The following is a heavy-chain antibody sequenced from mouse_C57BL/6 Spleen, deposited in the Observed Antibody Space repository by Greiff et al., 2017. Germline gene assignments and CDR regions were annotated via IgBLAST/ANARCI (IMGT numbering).Heavy chain of an antibody. Sequence: EVHLVESGPELVKPGASVKIPCKASGYTFTDYNMDWVKQSHGKSLEWIGDINPNNGGTSYNQKFKGKATLTVDKSSSTAYMELRSLTSEDTAVYYCARGGRGAMDYWGQGTSVTVST. CDR1: GYTFTDYN. CDR2: INPNNGGT. CDR3: ARGGRGAMDY. J-gene: IGHJ4*01. V-gene: IGHV1-18*01. D-gene: IGHD1-1*01.